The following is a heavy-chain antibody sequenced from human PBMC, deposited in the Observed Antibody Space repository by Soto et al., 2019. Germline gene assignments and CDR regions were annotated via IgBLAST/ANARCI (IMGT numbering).Heavy chain of an antibody. CDR1: GGSISSGNW. CDR3: ARGPPLLW. CDR2: ISHSGNT. V-gene: IGHV4-4*02. J-gene: IGHJ4*02. Sequence: SETMSLTCAVSGGSISSGNWWSWVRQSPRKGLEWIGEISHSGNTNHNPSLKSRVTISVDRSKNQFSLKLSSVTAADTAVYYCARGPPLLWWSQGTLVTVSS. D-gene: IGHD2-21*01.